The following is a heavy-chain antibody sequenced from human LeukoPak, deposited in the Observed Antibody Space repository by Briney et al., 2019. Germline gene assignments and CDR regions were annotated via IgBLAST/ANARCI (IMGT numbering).Heavy chain of an antibody. CDR3: ARDSGEGGYGDYDDAFDI. CDR2: INPSGGST. CDR1: GYTFTSYY. J-gene: IGHJ3*02. V-gene: IGHV1-46*01. Sequence: GASVKVSCKASGYTFTSYYMHWVRQAPGQGLEWMGIINPSGGSTSYAQKFQGRVTMTRDTSTSTVYMELSSLRSEDTAVYYCARDSGEGGYGDYDDAFDIWGQGTMVTVSS. D-gene: IGHD4-17*01.